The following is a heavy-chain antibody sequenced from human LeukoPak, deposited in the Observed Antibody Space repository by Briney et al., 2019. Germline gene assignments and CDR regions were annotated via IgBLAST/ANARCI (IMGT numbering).Heavy chain of an antibody. CDR2: MSGNSIYI. CDR3: TRSRGPTYGNSWFDY. D-gene: IGHD6-13*01. Sequence: GGSLRLSCEASGFTFSTYSMNWVRQAPGKGLEWVSSMSGNSIYIYYADSVKGRFTISRDNAKNSLYLQMNSLRAEDTAVYYCTRSRGPTYGNSWFDYWGQGALVTVSS. CDR1: GFTFSTYS. J-gene: IGHJ4*02. V-gene: IGHV3-21*01.